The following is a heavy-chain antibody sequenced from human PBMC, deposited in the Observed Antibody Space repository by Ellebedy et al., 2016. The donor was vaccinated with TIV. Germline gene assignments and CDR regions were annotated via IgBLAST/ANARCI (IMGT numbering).Heavy chain of an antibody. CDR2: IYHSGST. J-gene: IGHJ4*02. D-gene: IGHD5-12*01. CDR1: GGTISSTNYY. CDR3: ASSPSGYEIPY. V-gene: IGHV4-39*07. Sequence: AGSLRLSXTVSGGTISSTNYYWGWIRQSPEKGLEWIGSIYHSGSTYYNPSLKSRLTISLDTTKNQFSLRLDSVTAADTAVYYCASSPSGYEIPYWGQGTLVTVSS.